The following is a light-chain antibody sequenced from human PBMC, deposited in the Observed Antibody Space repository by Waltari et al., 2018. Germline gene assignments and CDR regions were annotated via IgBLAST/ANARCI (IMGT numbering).Light chain of an antibody. J-gene: IGKJ1*01. CDR2: GAS. Sequence: IVFTQHPCALALSPGVTATLSCRASQSVGRTLAWYQQKPGQAPRLLMYGASSRATGTPARFSVSGSRTGFNLTSSRLEPEDFAVYYCQHYVRLPATFGQGTKVEIK. CDR3: QHYVRLPAT. V-gene: IGKV3-20*01. CDR1: QSVGRT.